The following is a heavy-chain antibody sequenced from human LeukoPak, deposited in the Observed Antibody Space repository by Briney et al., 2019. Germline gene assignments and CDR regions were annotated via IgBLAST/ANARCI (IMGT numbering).Heavy chain of an antibody. CDR2: ISVSGGCT. V-gene: IGHV3-23*01. J-gene: IGHJ1*01. CDR1: GFTFASYA. CDR3: PKDDLQTYNRWFSEYFHH. Sequence: PGGSLSLSCAASGFTFASYAMSWVRQAPGKGLEWVSTISVSGGCTYYADSVKGRFTISRDNSKNTLFLQMNSLRAEDTAVYYCPKDDLQTYNRWFSEYFHHRGQGTLVTVSS. D-gene: IGHD3-10*01.